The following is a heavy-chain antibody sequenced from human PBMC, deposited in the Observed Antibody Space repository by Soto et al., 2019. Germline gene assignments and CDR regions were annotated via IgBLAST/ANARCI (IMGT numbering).Heavy chain of an antibody. V-gene: IGHV3-23*01. J-gene: IGHJ4*02. Sequence: GWSLRLSCAASGFTFSSYAMSWVRQAPGKGLEWVSAISGSGGSTYYADSVKGRFTISRDNSKNTLYLQMNSLRAEDTAVYYCANLYLSPAAGYTNDFDYWGQGTLVTVSS. CDR1: GFTFSSYA. CDR2: ISGSGGST. D-gene: IGHD6-13*01. CDR3: ANLYLSPAAGYTNDFDY.